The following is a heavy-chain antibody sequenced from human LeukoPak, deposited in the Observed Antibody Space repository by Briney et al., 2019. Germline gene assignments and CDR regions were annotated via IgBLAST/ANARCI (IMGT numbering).Heavy chain of an antibody. CDR3: ARGVTMIVVVIHDWYFDL. V-gene: IGHV4-59*08. Sequence: SETLSLTCTVSGGSISSYYWSWIRQPPGKGLEWIGYIYYSGSTNYNPSLKSRVTISVDTSKNQFSLKLTSVTAADTAVYYCARGVTMIVVVIHDWYFDLWGRGTLVTVSS. D-gene: IGHD3-22*01. CDR1: GGSISSYY. J-gene: IGHJ2*01. CDR2: IYYSGST.